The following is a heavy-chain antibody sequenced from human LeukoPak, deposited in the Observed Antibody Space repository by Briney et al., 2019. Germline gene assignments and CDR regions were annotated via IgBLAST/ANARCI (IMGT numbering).Heavy chain of an antibody. CDR2: IIPILGIA. D-gene: IGHD6-13*01. V-gene: IGHV1-69*04. J-gene: IGHJ4*02. Sequence: SVKVSCKASGGTFSSYAISWVRQAPGQGLEWMGRIIPILGIANYAQKFQGRVTITADKSTSTSYMELSSLRSEDTAVYYCARGIAAARYYFDYRGQGTLVTVSS. CDR3: ARGIAAARYYFDY. CDR1: GGTFSSYA.